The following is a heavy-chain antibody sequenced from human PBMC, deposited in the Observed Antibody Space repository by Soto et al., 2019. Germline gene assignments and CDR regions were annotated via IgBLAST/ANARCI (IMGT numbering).Heavy chain of an antibody. CDR2: ISAYNGNT. Sequence: QVQLVQSGAEVKKPGASVKVSCKASGYTFTSYGISWVRQAPGQGLEWMGWISAYNGNTNYAQKLQGRVTMTTDTATSTAYMELRSVRYDDTAVYYCARDLWGVVVAATPGDYWGQGTLVTVSS. D-gene: IGHD2-15*01. J-gene: IGHJ4*02. CDR3: ARDLWGVVVAATPGDY. CDR1: GYTFTSYG. V-gene: IGHV1-18*01.